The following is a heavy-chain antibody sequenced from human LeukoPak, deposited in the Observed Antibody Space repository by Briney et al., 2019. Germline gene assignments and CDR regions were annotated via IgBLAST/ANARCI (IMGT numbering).Heavy chain of an antibody. CDR2: IYYSGST. V-gene: IGHV4-59*08. Sequence: SETLSLTCTVSGGSIISYYWSWIRQPPGKGLEWIGYIYYSGSTNYNPSLKSRATILVDTSNNQFSLRLTSVTAADTAVYYCGRRFQVGRATTAFDYWGQGGLVTVPS. CDR3: GRRFQVGRATTAFDY. J-gene: IGHJ4*02. CDR1: GGSIISYY. D-gene: IGHD1/OR15-1a*01.